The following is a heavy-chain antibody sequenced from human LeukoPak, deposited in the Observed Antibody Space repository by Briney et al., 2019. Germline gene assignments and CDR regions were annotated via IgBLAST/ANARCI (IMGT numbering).Heavy chain of an antibody. V-gene: IGHV4-59*01. CDR1: GVSISSYY. J-gene: IGHJ4*02. D-gene: IGHD1-26*01. Sequence: SETLSLTCAVSGVSISSYYWSWIRQPPGKGLEWIGYIYYSGSTNYNPSLKSRVTISVDTSKNQFSLKLSSVTAADTAVYYCARRLSGSKCFDYWGQGTLVTVSS. CDR3: ARRLSGSKCFDY. CDR2: IYYSGST.